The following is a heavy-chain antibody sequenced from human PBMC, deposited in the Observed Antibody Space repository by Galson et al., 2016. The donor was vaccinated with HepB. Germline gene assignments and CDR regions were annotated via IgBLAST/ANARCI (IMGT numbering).Heavy chain of an antibody. V-gene: IGHV3-23*01. D-gene: IGHD6-19*01. CDR3: AKCSVYSSGWCNSFDP. CDR2: IRVSGGST. J-gene: IGHJ5*02. CDR1: GFTVSSSA. Sequence: SLRLSCAASGFTVSSSAMSWVRQAPGKGLEWVSSIRVSGGSTFYADSVQGRFTLSTDTSKSTLYLQMHSLRAVDTAIYYCAKCSVYSSGWCNSFDPWGQGTPVIVSS.